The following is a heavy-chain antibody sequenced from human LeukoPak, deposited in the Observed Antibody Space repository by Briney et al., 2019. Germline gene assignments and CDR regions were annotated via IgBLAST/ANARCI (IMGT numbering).Heavy chain of an antibody. Sequence: PSETPSLTCTVSGGSISSYYWSWIRQSAGKGLEWIGRIYTSGSTNYNPSLKSRVIMSVDTSKNQFSLKLSSVTAADTAVYYCATLGYCSSTSCYTDDYWGQGTLVTVSS. D-gene: IGHD2-2*02. J-gene: IGHJ4*02. V-gene: IGHV4-4*07. CDR3: ATLGYCSSTSCYTDDY. CDR2: IYTSGST. CDR1: GGSISSYY.